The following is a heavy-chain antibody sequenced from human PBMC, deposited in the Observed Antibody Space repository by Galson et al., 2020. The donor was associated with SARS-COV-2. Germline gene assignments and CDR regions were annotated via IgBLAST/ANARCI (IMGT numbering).Heavy chain of an antibody. CDR2: MYNTGST. V-gene: IGHV4-31*03. Sequence: ETSETLSITCSVSGDSISSGGYFYTWIRQRPGKGLEWIGYMYNTGSTYNNPSLESRVTISLDKSKNQFSLNLRSVTAADTAVYYCARGPGPIDYWGQGTLVTVSS. CDR3: ARGPGPIDY. J-gene: IGHJ4*02. CDR1: GDSISSGGYF. D-gene: IGHD3-10*01.